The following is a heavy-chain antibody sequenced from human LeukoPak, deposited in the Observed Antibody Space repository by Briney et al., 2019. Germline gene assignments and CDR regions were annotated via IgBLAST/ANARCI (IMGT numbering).Heavy chain of an antibody. CDR1: GFTVSSNY. J-gene: IGHJ6*03. CDR2: IYSDGTT. Sequence: PGGSLRLSCAASGFTVSSNYMSWVRQAPGKELEWVSVIYSDGTTYYADSVEGRFTISRDNSKNTLYLQMNSLRAEDTAVYYCAKDSGAAYYYYYYMDVWGKGTTVTVSS. D-gene: IGHD1-26*01. V-gene: IGHV3-53*05. CDR3: AKDSGAAYYYYYYMDV.